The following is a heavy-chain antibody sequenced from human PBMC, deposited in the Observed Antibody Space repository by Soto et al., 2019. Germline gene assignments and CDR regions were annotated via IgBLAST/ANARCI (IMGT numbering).Heavy chain of an antibody. CDR1: GFTFSSYG. CDR2: ISYDGSNK. D-gene: IGHD3-10*01. V-gene: IGHV3-30*18. Sequence: QVQLVESGGGVVQPGRSLRLSCAASGFTFSSYGMHWVRQAPGKGLEWVAVISYDGSNKYYADSVKGRFIISRYNSKNTMYLQMNSLRAEDTAVYYCAKGPLWFGELSFLADATDIWGQGTMVTVSS. J-gene: IGHJ3*02. CDR3: AKGPLWFGELSFLADATDI.